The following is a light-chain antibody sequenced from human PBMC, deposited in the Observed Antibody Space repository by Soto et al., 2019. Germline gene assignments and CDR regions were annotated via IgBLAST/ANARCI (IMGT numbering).Light chain of an antibody. J-gene: IGKJ1*01. Sequence: DTQMNRFPSSLSASVGDRVTITCRASQITSTYLNWYRQKSGKAPELLIYAEASLQSGGPSSCSGSGSGTDLTLTISSPLQEDFATNFCQQSYSYPLDFGQGTKVDIK. CDR2: AEA. V-gene: IGKV1-39*01. CDR1: QITSTY. CDR3: QQSYSYPLD.